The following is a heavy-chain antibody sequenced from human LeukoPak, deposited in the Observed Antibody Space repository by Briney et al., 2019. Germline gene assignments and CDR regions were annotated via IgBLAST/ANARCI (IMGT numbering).Heavy chain of an antibody. V-gene: IGHV4-59*11. D-gene: IGHD6-19*01. Sequence: SETLSLTCTVSGGSISSHYWSWIRQPPGKGLEWIGYIYYSGSTNYNPSLKSRVTISVDTSKNQFSLKLSSVTAADTAVYYCARAYGWYGAFDIWGQETMVTVSS. CDR2: IYYSGST. CDR1: GGSISSHY. J-gene: IGHJ3*02. CDR3: ARAYGWYGAFDI.